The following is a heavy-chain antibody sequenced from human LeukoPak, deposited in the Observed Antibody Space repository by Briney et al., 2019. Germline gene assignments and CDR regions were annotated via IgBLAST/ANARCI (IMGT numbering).Heavy chain of an antibody. Sequence: SQTLSLTCTVSGGSISSGSYYWSWIRQPAGKGLEWIGRIYTSGSTNYNPSLKSRVTISVDTSKNQFSLKLSSVTAADTAVYYSARIGSHNDFWSGYSHWGQGTLVAVSS. D-gene: IGHD3-3*01. V-gene: IGHV4-61*02. J-gene: IGHJ4*02. CDR2: IYTSGST. CDR1: GGSISSGSYY. CDR3: ARIGSHNDFWSGYSH.